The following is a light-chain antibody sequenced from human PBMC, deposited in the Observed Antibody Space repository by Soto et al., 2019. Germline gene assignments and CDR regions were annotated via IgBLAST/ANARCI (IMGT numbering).Light chain of an antibody. Sequence: QSVLTQPASVSGSPGQSITISCTGTSSDVGGYNYVSWYQQHPGKAPKLIIYDVSNRPSGVSNRFSGSKSGNTASLTISGLQAEDEADYYCSSYSSSNTLVVFGGETKLTVL. CDR1: SSDVGGYNY. J-gene: IGLJ2*01. CDR2: DVS. V-gene: IGLV2-14*01. CDR3: SSYSSSNTLVV.